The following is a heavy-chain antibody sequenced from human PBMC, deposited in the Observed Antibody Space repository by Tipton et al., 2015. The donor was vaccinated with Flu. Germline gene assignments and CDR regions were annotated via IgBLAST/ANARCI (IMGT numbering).Heavy chain of an antibody. J-gene: IGHJ4*02. CDR2: ISSSSSSTI. V-gene: IGHV3-48*01. Sequence: SLRLSCAASGFTFSSYSMNWVRQAPGKGLEWVSYISSSSSSTIYYADSVKGRFTISRDNAKNSLYLQMNSLRAEDTAVYYCARGTVTGTSHFDYWGQGTLVTVSS. D-gene: IGHD4-17*01. CDR3: ARGTVTGTSHFDY. CDR1: GFTFSSYS.